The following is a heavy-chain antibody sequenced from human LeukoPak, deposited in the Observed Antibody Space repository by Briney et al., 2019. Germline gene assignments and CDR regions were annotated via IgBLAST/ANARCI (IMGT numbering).Heavy chain of an antibody. J-gene: IGHJ5*02. D-gene: IGHD1-7*01. Sequence: SETLSLTCTVSGGSISSYYWSWIRQPAGKGLEWIGRIYSSGSTNYNPSLKSRVTMSVDRSKNQFSLKLSSVTAADTAVYYCTRDRSYNWNYWFDPWGQGTLVTVSS. CDR1: GGSISSYY. CDR3: TRDRSYNWNYWFDP. V-gene: IGHV4-4*07. CDR2: IYSSGST.